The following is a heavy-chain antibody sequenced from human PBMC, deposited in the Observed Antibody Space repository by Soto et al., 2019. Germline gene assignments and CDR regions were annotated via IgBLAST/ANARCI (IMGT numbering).Heavy chain of an antibody. Sequence: LRLSCAASGFTFSSYGMHWVRQAPGKGLEWVAVISYDGSNKYYADSVKGRFTISRDNSKNTLYLQMNSLRAEDTAVYYCAKSPVSVLRFLEWLFLHGMDVWGQGTTVTVSS. CDR3: AKSPVSVLRFLEWLFLHGMDV. J-gene: IGHJ6*02. CDR2: ISYDGSNK. D-gene: IGHD3-3*01. CDR1: GFTFSSYG. V-gene: IGHV3-30*18.